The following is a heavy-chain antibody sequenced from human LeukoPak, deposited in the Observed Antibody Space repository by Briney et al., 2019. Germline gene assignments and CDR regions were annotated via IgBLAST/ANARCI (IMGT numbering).Heavy chain of an antibody. CDR3: ATDRGQQLPFDP. CDR1: GYTFTVYY. D-gene: IGHD6-13*01. V-gene: IGHV1-24*01. CDR2: FDPEDGET. J-gene: IGHJ5*02. Sequence: ASVKVSCKASGYTFTVYYMHWVRQAPGKGHEWMGGFDPEDGETIYAHKFQGRVTMTEATSTDTAYMELSSLRSEDTAVYYCATDRGQQLPFDPWGQGPLVTVSS.